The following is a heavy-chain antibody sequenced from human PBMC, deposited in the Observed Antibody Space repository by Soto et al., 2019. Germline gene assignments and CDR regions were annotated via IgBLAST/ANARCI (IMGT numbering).Heavy chain of an antibody. CDR1: GGTFSSYA. D-gene: IGHD6-6*01. V-gene: IGHV1-69*13. CDR2: IIPIFGTA. CDR3: ARAIEYSSSWGGHGAYGMDV. Sequence: GASVKVSCKASGGTFSSYAISWVRQAPGQGLEWMGGIIPIFGTANYAQKFQGRVTITADESTSTAYMELSSLRSEDTAVYYCARAIEYSSSWGGHGAYGMDVWGQGTTVTFSS. J-gene: IGHJ6*02.